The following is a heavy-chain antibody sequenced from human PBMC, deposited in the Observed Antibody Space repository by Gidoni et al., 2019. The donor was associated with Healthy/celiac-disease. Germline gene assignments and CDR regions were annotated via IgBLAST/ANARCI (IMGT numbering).Heavy chain of an antibody. D-gene: IGHD2-21*02. CDR2: ISWNSGSI. CDR3: AKGRVVVTASPFDY. Sequence: EVQLVESGGGLVQPGRSLRLSCAASGFTFDDYAMHWVRQAPGKGLEWVSGISWNSGSIGYADSVKGRFTISRDNAKNSLYLQMNSLRAEDTALYYCAKGRVVVTASPFDYWGQGTLVTVSS. J-gene: IGHJ4*02. V-gene: IGHV3-9*01. CDR1: GFTFDDYA.